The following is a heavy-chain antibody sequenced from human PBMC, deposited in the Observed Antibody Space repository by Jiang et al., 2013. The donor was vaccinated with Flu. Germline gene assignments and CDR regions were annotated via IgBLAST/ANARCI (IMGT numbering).Heavy chain of an antibody. CDR3: ARDSYGFSFSMDV. CDR2: IIPILGIA. CDR1: GGTFSSYA. Sequence: GAEVKKPGSSVKVSCKASGGTFSSYAISWVRQAPGQGLEWMGRIIPILGIANYAQKFQGRVTITADKSTSTAYMELSSLRSEDTAVYYCARDSYGFSFSMDVWGQGTTVTVSS. D-gene: IGHD5-18*01. J-gene: IGHJ6*02. V-gene: IGHV1-69*04.